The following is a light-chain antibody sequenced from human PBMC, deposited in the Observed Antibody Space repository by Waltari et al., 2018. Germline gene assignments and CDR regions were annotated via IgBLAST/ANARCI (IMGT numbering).Light chain of an antibody. Sequence: IVMTQPPLLLPVTAGEPATISCRSSESLLHSNGYNYLDWYHQKPGQSPQRLIYLGANRASCVPARFSGSGAGADFTLKISSVEAEDVGIYYCMQALQSPCTFGGGTKVEIK. V-gene: IGKV2-28*01. CDR1: ESLLHSNGYNY. CDR3: MQALQSPCT. J-gene: IGKJ4*01. CDR2: LGA.